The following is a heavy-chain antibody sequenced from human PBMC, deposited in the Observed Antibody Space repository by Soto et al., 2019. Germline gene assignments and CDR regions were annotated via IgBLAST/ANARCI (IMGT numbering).Heavy chain of an antibody. D-gene: IGHD3-10*01. J-gene: IGHJ6*02. CDR3: AKTWFGEDNYGMDV. V-gene: IGHV3-30*18. CDR2: ISYDGSKK. Sequence: GGPLRLSCAASGFTFTSYGLHWVRQAPGKGLEWVAGISYDGSKKYFADSVKGRFTISRDNPRSTLFLDMNSLRGEDTAIYYCAKTWFGEDNYGMDVWGQGTTVTVSS. CDR1: GFTFTSYG.